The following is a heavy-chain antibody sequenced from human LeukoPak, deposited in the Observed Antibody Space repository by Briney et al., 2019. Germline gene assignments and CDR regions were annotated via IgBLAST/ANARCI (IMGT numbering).Heavy chain of an antibody. D-gene: IGHD3-10*01. J-gene: IGHJ4*02. V-gene: IGHV3-74*01. Sequence: GGSLRLSCAASGFTFSSYWMHWVRQAPGKGLVWVSRINSDGSSTSYADSVKGRFTISRDNAKNTLYLQMNSLRAEDTAVYYCAPNYGSGSSLDYWGQRTLVTVSS. CDR2: INSDGSST. CDR1: GFTFSSYW. CDR3: APNYGSGSSLDY.